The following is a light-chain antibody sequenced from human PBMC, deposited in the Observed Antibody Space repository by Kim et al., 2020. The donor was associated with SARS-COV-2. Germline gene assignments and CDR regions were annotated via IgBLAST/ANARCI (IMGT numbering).Light chain of an antibody. CDR1: SSNIGSNT. Sequence: GQRVTISCSGSSSNIGSNTVNWSQQFPGTAPKLLIDSNDRRPSGVSDRVSCSKSGTSASLAISGLQSEDEADYYCATWDDSLDVWMFGGGTKVTVL. V-gene: IGLV1-44*01. CDR2: SND. J-gene: IGLJ3*02. CDR3: ATWDDSLDVWM.